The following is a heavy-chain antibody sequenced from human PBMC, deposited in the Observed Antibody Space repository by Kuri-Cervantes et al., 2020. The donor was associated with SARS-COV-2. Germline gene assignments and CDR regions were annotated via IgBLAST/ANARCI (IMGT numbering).Heavy chain of an antibody. CDR3: ARNGRGWDFGRGYYSPPTWFDP. J-gene: IGHJ5*02. D-gene: IGHD3-3*01. V-gene: IGHV3-7*01. CDR1: GFTFSSYW. CDR2: IKQNGSGN. Sequence: GGSLRLSCAASGFTFSSYWMSWVRQAPGKGLEWVANIKQNGSGNYYVDSVKGRFTISRDNAKNSLYLQMNSLSAEDTAVYYCARNGRGWDFGRGYYSPPTWFDPWGQGTLVTVSS.